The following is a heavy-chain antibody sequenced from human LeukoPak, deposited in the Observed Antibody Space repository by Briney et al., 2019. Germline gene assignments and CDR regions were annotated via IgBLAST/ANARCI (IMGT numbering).Heavy chain of an antibody. CDR1: GGSISSYY. CDR3: ATPSIAAAGTDNDY. D-gene: IGHD6-13*01. Sequence: SETLSLTCTVSGGSISSYYWSWIRQPPGKGLEWIGYIYYSGSTNYNPSLKSRVTISVDTSKNQFSLKLSSVTAADTAVYYCATPSIAAAGTDNDYWGQGTLVTVSS. V-gene: IGHV4-59*12. J-gene: IGHJ4*02. CDR2: IYYSGST.